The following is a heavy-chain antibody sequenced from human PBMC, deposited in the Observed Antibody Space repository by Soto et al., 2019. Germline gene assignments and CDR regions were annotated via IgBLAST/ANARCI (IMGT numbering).Heavy chain of an antibody. J-gene: IGHJ4*02. D-gene: IGHD6-19*01. CDR1: GSIFSSYG. Sequence: GGSLRLSCAASGSIFSSYGMHWVRQAPGKGLEWVAVIWYDGSNKYYADSVKGRFTISRDNSKNTLYLQMNSLRAEDTAVYYCARTNSSGFYFDYWGQGTLVTVSS. CDR3: ARTNSSGFYFDY. V-gene: IGHV3-33*08. CDR2: IWYDGSNK.